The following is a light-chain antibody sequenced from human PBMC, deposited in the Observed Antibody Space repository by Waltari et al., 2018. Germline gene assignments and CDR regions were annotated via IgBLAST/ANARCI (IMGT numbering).Light chain of an antibody. J-gene: IGKJ4*01. Sequence: ETVLTQSPGTLSLSPGERATLFCRASQAVSKNYLAWYQQKPGQAPRLLIYGASTRATGIPDRFSGSGSGTDFTLTISRLEPEDFAVYYCQQYVFSPATFGGGTKLEIE. CDR3: QQYVFSPAT. CDR2: GAS. CDR1: QAVSKNY. V-gene: IGKV3-20*01.